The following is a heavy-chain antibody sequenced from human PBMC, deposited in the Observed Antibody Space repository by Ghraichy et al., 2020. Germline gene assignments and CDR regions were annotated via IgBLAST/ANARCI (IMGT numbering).Heavy chain of an antibody. Sequence: GGSLTLSCAASGFTFNNYWMSWVRQAPGKGLEWVANIKQDGSEKYYVDGVKGRFTIFRDNRKNSVYLQMKSLRAEDTAVYYCARYLSGFSWGQGTQVTVSS. CDR3: ARYLSGFS. J-gene: IGHJ5*02. CDR2: IKQDGSEK. V-gene: IGHV3-7*03. D-gene: IGHD3-22*01. CDR1: GFTFNNYW.